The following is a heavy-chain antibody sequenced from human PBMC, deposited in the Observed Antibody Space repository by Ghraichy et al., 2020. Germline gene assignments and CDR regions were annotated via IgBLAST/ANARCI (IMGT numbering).Heavy chain of an antibody. CDR2: IYPSGIT. CDR3: ARDTISGFAMDV. J-gene: IGHJ6*02. Sequence: SETLSLTCAVSGGSISGGGNSWSWIRQSQGKGLEWIGYIYPSGITNYNPSLNNRVTMSIDTSKNHFSLKLTSVTAADTAVYYCARDTISGFAMDVWGQGTSVTVSS. D-gene: IGHD3-22*01. CDR1: GGSISGGGNS. V-gene: IGHV4-30-2*06.